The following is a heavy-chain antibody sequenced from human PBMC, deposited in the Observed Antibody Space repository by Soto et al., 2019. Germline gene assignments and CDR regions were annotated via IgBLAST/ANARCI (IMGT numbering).Heavy chain of an antibody. D-gene: IGHD2-8*01. CDR2: IYDSGST. V-gene: IGHV4-30-4*01. J-gene: IGHJ5*02. CDR3: ARDNGVGP. CDR1: GGSISSGDYY. Sequence: QVQLQESGPGLVKPSQTLSLTCTVSGGSISSGDYYWSWIRQPPGKGLEWIGYIYDSGSTHYNSSFKSRVNITLDTSKNQFSLKLTSVTAADTAVYYCARDNGVGPWGQGTLVTVSS.